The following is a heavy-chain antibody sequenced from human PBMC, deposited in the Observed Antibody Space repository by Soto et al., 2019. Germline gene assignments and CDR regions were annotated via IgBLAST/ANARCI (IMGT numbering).Heavy chain of an antibody. D-gene: IGHD5-18*01. CDR3: ARLNTTMVINY. CDR2: IYYSGST. Sequence: ASETLALTCTVSGGSISSSSYYWGWIRQPPGKGLEWIGYIYYSGSTYYNPSLRSRVTISVDTSKNQFSLGLTSVTAADTAVYFCARLNTTMVINYWGQGTLVTVSS. CDR1: GGSISSSSYY. J-gene: IGHJ4*02. V-gene: IGHV4-39*01.